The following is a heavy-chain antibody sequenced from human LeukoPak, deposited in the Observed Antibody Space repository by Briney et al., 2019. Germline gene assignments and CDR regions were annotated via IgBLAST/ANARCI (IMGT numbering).Heavy chain of an antibody. CDR3: AREERATSGVVERHV. V-gene: IGHV4-39*02. D-gene: IGHD3-3*01. CDR2: IYYTGAT. J-gene: IGHJ4*02. CDR1: GGSISSSSYY. Sequence: SETLSLTCTVSGGSISSSSYYWAWIRQPSGEGLEWMGSIYYTGATYYNPSLKSRVSMSVDTSKNQFSLKVTSLTAADTAVYYCAREERATSGVVERHVWGRGILVIVSS.